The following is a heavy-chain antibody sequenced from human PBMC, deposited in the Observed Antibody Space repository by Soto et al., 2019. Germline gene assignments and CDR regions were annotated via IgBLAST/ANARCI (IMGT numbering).Heavy chain of an antibody. V-gene: IGHV3-48*01. CDR1: GFTFSTYS. CDR2: ISSTGETT. J-gene: IGHJ4*02. Sequence: EVQLVESGGGLVPPGGSLRLSCAASGFTFSTYSMNWVRQAPGKGLEWVSFISSTGETTYYADSVKDRLTISRDNAKNSLFLQMNSLTAEDTAVYYCARDVRLPDYWGQGTLVTVSS. D-gene: IGHD3-10*02. CDR3: ARDVRLPDY.